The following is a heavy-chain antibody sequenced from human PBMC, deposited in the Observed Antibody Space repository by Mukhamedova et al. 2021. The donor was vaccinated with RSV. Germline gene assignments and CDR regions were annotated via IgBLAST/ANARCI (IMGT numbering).Heavy chain of an antibody. CDR2: ISYDGSST. J-gene: IGHJ4*02. D-gene: IGHD6-19*01. Sequence: VALISYDGSSTLYADSVKGRFTVSKDSPKNTLYLQMNSLRPADTAMYYCARGGSLGWVNGVCDYWGQGVLVTVSS. V-gene: IGHV3-30-3*01. CDR3: ARGGSLGWVNGVCDY.